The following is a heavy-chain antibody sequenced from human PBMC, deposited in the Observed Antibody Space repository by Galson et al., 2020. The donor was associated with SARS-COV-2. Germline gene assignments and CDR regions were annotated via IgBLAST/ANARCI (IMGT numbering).Heavy chain of an antibody. CDR2: IDWDDDK. J-gene: IGHJ4*02. Sequence: ESGPTLVKPTQTLTLTCTFSGFSLSTSGMCVIWIRQPPGKALEWLSRIDWDDDKYSSTTLKTRLTISKDTSKNQVVLTMTNMDPVDTATYYCEGELMVRGVIVDYWGQGTLVTVAA. D-gene: IGHD3-10*01. CDR1: GFSLSTSGMC. CDR3: EGELMVRGVIVDY. V-gene: IGHV2-70*11.